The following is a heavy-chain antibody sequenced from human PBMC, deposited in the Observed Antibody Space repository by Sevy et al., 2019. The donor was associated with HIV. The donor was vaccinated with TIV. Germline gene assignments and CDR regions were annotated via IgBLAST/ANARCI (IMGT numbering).Heavy chain of an antibody. CDR1: GFTFSSYW. Sequence: GGSLRLSCAASGFTFSSYWMTWVRQAPGKGLEWVANIKQDMSEKYYADSVNGRFTISRDNARHSLYLQMESLRAEDTGVYYCARAQQVTMLVVIGGLYFDFWGQGTLVTVSS. V-gene: IGHV3-7*01. J-gene: IGHJ4*02. CDR2: IKQDMSEK. CDR3: ARAQQVTMLVVIGGLYFDF. D-gene: IGHD3-22*01.